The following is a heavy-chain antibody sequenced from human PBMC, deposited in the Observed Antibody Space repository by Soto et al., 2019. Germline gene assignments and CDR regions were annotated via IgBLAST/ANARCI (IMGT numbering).Heavy chain of an antibody. Sequence: PGGSLRLSSAASGFTVSSSWMSWVRQAPGKGLEWVANIKQDGSEKYYVDSVKGRFTISRDNAKNSLYLQMNSLRAEDTAVYYCARFFYYYYYMDVWGKGTTVTVSS. D-gene: IGHD3-3*01. CDR2: IKQDGSEK. CDR3: ARFFYYYYYMDV. V-gene: IGHV3-7*01. CDR1: GFTVSSSW. J-gene: IGHJ6*03.